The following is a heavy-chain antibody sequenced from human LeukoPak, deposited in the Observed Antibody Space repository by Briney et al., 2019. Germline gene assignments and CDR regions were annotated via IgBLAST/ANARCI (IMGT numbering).Heavy chain of an antibody. CDR2: ISYDGSNK. D-gene: IGHD2-2*01. J-gene: IGHJ4*02. CDR1: GFTFSSYA. V-gene: IGHV3-30-3*01. Sequence: GGSLRLSCAASGFTFSSYAMHWVRQAPGKGLEGVAVISYDGSNKYYADSVKGRFTISRDNSKNTLYLQMNSLRAEDTAVYYCARGPGYCSSTSCSGGIVYWGQGTLVTVSS. CDR3: ARGPGYCSSTSCSGGIVY.